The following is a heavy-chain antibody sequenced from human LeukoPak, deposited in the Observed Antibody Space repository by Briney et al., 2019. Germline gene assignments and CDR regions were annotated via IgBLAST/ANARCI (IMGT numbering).Heavy chain of an antibody. D-gene: IGHD4-23*01. J-gene: IGHJ4*02. Sequence: QPGGSLRISCAASGFTFSSYAMSWVRQAPGKGLEWVSAISGRGDTTYYADSVKGRFTISRDNSKNTLYVEMNSLRAEDTAIYYCAKTTPSTVVTGGYFDYWGRGTLVTVSS. CDR1: GFTFSSYA. CDR3: AKTTPSTVVTGGYFDY. V-gene: IGHV3-23*01. CDR2: ISGRGDTT.